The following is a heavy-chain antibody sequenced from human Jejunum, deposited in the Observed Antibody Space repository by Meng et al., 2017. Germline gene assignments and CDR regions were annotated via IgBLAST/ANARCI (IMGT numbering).Heavy chain of an antibody. CDR3: AKDRHSSTWYAGRGFDF. V-gene: IGHV3-23*01. J-gene: IGHJ4*02. D-gene: IGHD6-13*01. CDR1: GFTFSTNA. CDR2: ISSGGGST. Sequence: GGSLRLSCAASGFTFSTNAMNWVRQAPGKGLEWVSVISSGGGSTYYADSVKGRFTISRDNSKNTLYLQMNSLRAEDTALYYCAKDRHSSTWYAGRGFDFWGQGTLVNGAS.